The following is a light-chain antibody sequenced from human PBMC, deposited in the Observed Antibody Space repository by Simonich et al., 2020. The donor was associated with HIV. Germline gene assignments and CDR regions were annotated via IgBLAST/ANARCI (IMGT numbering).Light chain of an antibody. CDR2: AAS. CDR3: QQYNNYRT. CDR1: QGISSY. Sequence: DIQLTQSPSFLSASVGDRVTITCRASQGISSYLAWYQQKPGKAPKLLIYAASTLQSGVPSRFSGSGSGTEFTLTISSLQPEDFATYYCQQYNNYRTFGQGTKVEIK. V-gene: IGKV1-9*01. J-gene: IGKJ1*01.